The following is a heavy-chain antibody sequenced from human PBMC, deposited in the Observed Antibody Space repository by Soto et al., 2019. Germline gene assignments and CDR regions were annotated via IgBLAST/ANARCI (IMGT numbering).Heavy chain of an antibody. CDR3: ITSFRDTFLDY. Sequence: EVQLVESGGGLVQPGGSLKLSCVASGLTFSDSAMHWVRQASGKGLEWVGRIRNKANNYATAFGASVKGRFTISRDDSKKTAYLQMSSLKIEDTAIYYCITSFRDTFLDYWGQGSLVTVSS. CDR2: IRNKANNYAT. V-gene: IGHV3-73*02. D-gene: IGHD2-2*02. J-gene: IGHJ4*02. CDR1: GLTFSDSA.